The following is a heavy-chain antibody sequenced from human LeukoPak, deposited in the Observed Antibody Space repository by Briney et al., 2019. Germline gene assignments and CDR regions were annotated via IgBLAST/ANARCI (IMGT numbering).Heavy chain of an antibody. V-gene: IGHV5-51*01. CDR1: GYRFTSYW. D-gene: IGHD3-10*01. Sequence: GESLKTSCKCSGYRFTSYWIGWVRQMPGKSLEWMVIIYPVASDTRYSPSFQVQVTISADKSISTAYLQWRSLKASDTAMYYCARQAVRGVITNCFDPWGQGTLVTVSS. CDR3: ARQAVRGVITNCFDP. J-gene: IGHJ5*02. CDR2: IYPVASDT.